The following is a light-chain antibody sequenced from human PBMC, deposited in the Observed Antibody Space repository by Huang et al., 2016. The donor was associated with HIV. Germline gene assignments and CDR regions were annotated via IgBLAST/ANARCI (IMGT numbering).Light chain of an antibody. V-gene: IGKV3-15*01. CDR2: GAS. J-gene: IGKJ5*01. Sequence: EIVMTQSPATLSVSPGERATLSCRASQSVTSLAWYQQKPGQTPRLLIYGASTRATGIPDFTLTISSLESEDFAVYYCQQYNNWPSITFGQGTRLEIK. CDR3: QQYNNWPSIT. CDR1: QSVTS.